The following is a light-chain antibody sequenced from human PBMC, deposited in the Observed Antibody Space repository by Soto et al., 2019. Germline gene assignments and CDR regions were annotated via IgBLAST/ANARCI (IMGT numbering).Light chain of an antibody. V-gene: IGLV1-40*01. J-gene: IGLJ1*01. CDR2: GNS. Sequence: QAVVTQPPSVSGAPGQRVTISCTGSSSNIGAGYDVHWYQQLPGTAPKLLIYGNSNRPSGVPDRFSGSKSGTSASLAITGLQAEDEADYYRQSYDSSLRVYVFGTGTKLTVL. CDR1: SSNIGAGYD. CDR3: QSYDSSLRVYV.